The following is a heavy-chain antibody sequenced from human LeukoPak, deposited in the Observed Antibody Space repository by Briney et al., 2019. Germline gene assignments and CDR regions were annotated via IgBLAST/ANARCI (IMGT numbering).Heavy chain of an antibody. CDR1: GFTFSGFW. V-gene: IGHV3-7*03. CDR3: ARSSYSSSSSV. J-gene: IGHJ3*01. CDR2: INSDGSEG. Sequence: GGSLRLSCAVSGFTFSGFWMSWSRQAPGKGLEWVASINSDGSEGYYADVVKGRFTISRDNAKNSLCPQINSLRAEDTAVYYCARSSYSSSSSVWGQGTMVTVSS. D-gene: IGHD6-6*01.